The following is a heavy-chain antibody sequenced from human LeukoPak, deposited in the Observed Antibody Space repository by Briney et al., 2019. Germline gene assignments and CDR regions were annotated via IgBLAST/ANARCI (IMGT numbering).Heavy chain of an antibody. CDR3: ARAEEGYYDFWSGYMGDYYMDV. V-gene: IGHV1-18*01. CDR1: GYTFTSYG. CDR2: IGAYNGNT. Sequence: GASVKVSCKASGYTFTSYGISWVRQAPGQGLEWMGWIGAYNGNTNYAQKLQGRVTMTTDTSTSTAYMELRSLRSDDTAVYYCARAEEGYYDFWSGYMGDYYMDVWGKGTTVTVSS. D-gene: IGHD3-3*01. J-gene: IGHJ6*03.